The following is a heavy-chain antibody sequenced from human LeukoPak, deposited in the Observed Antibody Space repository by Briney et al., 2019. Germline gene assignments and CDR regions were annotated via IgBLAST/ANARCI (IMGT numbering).Heavy chain of an antibody. Sequence: PGGSLRLSCVVSGFTFSSYSMIWVRQAPGKGVQWVANMKKYGSETNYVDSVKGRFTISRDNAKNSLYLQMNSLRAEDTAVYYCGRHRSGSGAYFIDYWGQGTLVSVSS. J-gene: IGHJ4*02. CDR2: MKKYGSET. CDR1: GFTFSSYS. CDR3: GRHRSGSGAYFIDY. V-gene: IGHV3-7*01. D-gene: IGHD3-10*01.